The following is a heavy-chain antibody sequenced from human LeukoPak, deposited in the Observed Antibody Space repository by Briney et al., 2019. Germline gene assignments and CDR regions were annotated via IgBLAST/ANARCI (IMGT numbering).Heavy chain of an antibody. D-gene: IGHD2-21*02. J-gene: IGHJ4*02. Sequence: GGSLRLSCTASGFTFGDYAMSWFRQAPGKGLEWIGFIRSKTYGATTEYAASVKGRFTISRDDSITIAYLQVNSLKTEDTAVYYCARLSDWNFAYWGQGTLVTVSS. CDR2: IRSKTYGATT. CDR3: ARLSDWNFAY. CDR1: GFTFGDYA. V-gene: IGHV3-49*03.